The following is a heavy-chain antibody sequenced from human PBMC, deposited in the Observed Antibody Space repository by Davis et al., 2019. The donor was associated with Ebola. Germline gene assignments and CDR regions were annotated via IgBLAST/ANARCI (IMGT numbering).Heavy chain of an antibody. Sequence: AASVKVSCKASGYTFTNYYMHWVRQAPGQGLEWMGIINPSGGSTSYAQKFQGRVTMTRDTSTSTVYMELSSLRAEDTAVYYCARPYEFYYYGMDVWGKGTTVTVSS. D-gene: IGHD3-3*01. CDR3: ARPYEFYYYGMDV. J-gene: IGHJ6*04. CDR2: INPSGGST. V-gene: IGHV1-46*01. CDR1: GYTFTNYY.